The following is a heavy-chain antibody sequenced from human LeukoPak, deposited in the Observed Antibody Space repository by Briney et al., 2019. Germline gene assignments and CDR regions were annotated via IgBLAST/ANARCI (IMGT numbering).Heavy chain of an antibody. D-gene: IGHD2-2*01. Sequence: SETLSLTCAVYGESFSGYYWSWIRQPPGKGLEWIGEINRSGSTNYNPSLKSRVTISVDTSKNQFSLKLSSVTAADTAVYYCARHYGVVPAARVDVWGKGITVTISS. CDR2: INRSGST. V-gene: IGHV4-34*01. J-gene: IGHJ6*04. CDR1: GESFSGYY. CDR3: ARHYGVVPAARVDV.